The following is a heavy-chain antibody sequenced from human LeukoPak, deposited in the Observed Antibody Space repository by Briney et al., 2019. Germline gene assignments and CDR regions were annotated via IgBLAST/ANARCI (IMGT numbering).Heavy chain of an antibody. Sequence: ASETLSLTCTVSGGSISSYYWSWIRQPPGKGLEWIGYIYYSGSTNYNPSLKSRVTISVDTSKNQFSLKLSSVTAADTAVYYCANKPAGFDPWGQGTLVTVSS. CDR1: GGSISSYY. V-gene: IGHV4-59*08. CDR2: IYYSGST. D-gene: IGHD1-14*01. J-gene: IGHJ5*02. CDR3: ANKPAGFDP.